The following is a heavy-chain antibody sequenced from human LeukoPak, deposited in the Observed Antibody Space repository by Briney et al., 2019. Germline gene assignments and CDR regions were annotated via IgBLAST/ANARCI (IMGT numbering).Heavy chain of an antibody. CDR2: IYYSGST. D-gene: IGHD6-13*01. Sequence: PSQTLSLTCTVSGGSISSGDYYWSWIRQPPGKGLEWIGYIYYSGSTYYNPSLKSRVTISVDTSKNQFSLKLSSVPAADTAVYYCARAIGLGSSDRYYFDYWGQGTLVTVSS. V-gene: IGHV4-30-4*08. CDR1: GGSISSGDYY. J-gene: IGHJ4*02. CDR3: ARAIGLGSSDRYYFDY.